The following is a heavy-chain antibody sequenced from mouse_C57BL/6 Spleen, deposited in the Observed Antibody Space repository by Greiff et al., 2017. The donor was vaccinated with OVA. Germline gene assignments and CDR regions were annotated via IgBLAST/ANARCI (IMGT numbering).Heavy chain of an antibody. J-gene: IGHJ4*01. CDR1: GFTFSDYG. D-gene: IGHD2-4*01. CDR3: ARGYYDYGNYYAMDY. CDR2: ISSGSSTI. Sequence: EVQLQESGGGLVKPGGSLKLSCAASGFTFSDYGMHWVRQAPEKGLEWVAYISSGSSTIYYADTVKGRFTISRDNAKNTLFLQMTSLRSEDTAMYYCARGYYDYGNYYAMDYWGQGTSVTVSS. V-gene: IGHV5-17*01.